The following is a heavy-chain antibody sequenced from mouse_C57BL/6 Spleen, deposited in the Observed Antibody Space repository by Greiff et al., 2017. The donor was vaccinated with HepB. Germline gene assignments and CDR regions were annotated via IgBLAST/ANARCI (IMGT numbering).Heavy chain of an antibody. CDR2: IYPSDSET. D-gene: IGHD2-3*01. V-gene: IGHV1-61*01. CDR3: ARADGYSGY. J-gene: IGHJ2*01. Sequence: QVQLQQPGAELVRPGSSVKLSCKASGYTFTSYWMDWVKQRPGQGLEWIGNIYPSDSETHYNQKFKDKATLTEDKSSSTAYMQLSSLTSEDSAVYYCARADGYSGYWGQGTTLTVSS. CDR1: GYTFTSYW.